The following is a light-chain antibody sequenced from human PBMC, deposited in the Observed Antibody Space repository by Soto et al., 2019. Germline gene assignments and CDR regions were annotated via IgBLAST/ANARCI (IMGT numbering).Light chain of an antibody. J-gene: IGKJ4*01. CDR3: QQRSNWPPGLT. V-gene: IGKV3-11*01. CDR1: QSVSSY. CDR2: DAS. Sequence: EIVLTQSPATLSLSPGERATLSCRASQSVSSYLAWYQQKPGQAPRLLIYDASNRATGIPARFSGSGSGTDFTLTISSLAPEAFAVYYCQQRSNWPPGLTFGGGTKVEIK.